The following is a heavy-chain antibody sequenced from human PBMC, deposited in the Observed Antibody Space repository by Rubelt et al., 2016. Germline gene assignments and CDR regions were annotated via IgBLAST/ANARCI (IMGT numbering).Heavy chain of an antibody. D-gene: IGHD1-1*01. Sequence: QVQLQESGPGLVKPSETLSLICTVSGGSISSSYWSWIRQPPGKGLEWIGYIYYSGTTNYNPSFRSRVTISVDTSKNQFSLNLDSVTAADTAVYYCSRREEGSTCFQYYGLDGWGQGTTVTVAS. J-gene: IGHJ6*02. CDR1: GGSISSSY. CDR3: SRREEGSTCFQYYGLDG. V-gene: IGHV4-59*12. CDR2: IYYSGTT.